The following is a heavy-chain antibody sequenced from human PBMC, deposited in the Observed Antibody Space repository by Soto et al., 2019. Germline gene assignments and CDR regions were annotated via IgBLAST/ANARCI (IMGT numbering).Heavy chain of an antibody. CDR3: ASSEGDAFDY. CDR1: GLTFSDHY. CDR2: IGHSGSII. J-gene: IGHJ4*02. D-gene: IGHD2-21*02. Sequence: QVQLVESGGGLVKPGGSLRLSCAASGLTFSDHYVSWIRQAPGKGLEWVSYIGHSGSIIYYAASVQGRFTISRDNAKNSLYLQMNSLRAEDTAVYYCASSEGDAFDYWGQGAQVIVSS. V-gene: IGHV3-11*01.